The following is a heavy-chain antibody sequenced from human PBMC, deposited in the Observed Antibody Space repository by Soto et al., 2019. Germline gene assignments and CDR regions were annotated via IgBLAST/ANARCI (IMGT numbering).Heavy chain of an antibody. Sequence: LSLTCAVSGGSISSTNWWNWVRQPPGKGLEWIGEVYHSGSTNYNPALKSRVTISVDKSKNQFSVRLNSVTAADTAVYYCAGRRDDSGSLDYWGQGTLVTVSS. CDR3: AGRRDDSGSLDY. CDR2: VYHSGST. D-gene: IGHD3-10*01. J-gene: IGHJ4*02. V-gene: IGHV4-4*02. CDR1: GGSISSTNW.